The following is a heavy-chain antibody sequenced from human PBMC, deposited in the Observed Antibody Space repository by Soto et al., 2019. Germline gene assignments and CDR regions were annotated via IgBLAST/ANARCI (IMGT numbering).Heavy chain of an antibody. J-gene: IGHJ6*02. CDR1: GGSISSGGYS. Sequence: TLSLTCAVSGGSISSGGYSWSWIRQPPGKGLEWIGYIYHSGSTYYNPSLKSRVTISVDRSKNQFSLKLSSVTAADTAVYYCARGGHDIVVVPAAIVPPYYYYYGMDVWGQGTTVTVSS. CDR2: IYHSGST. V-gene: IGHV4-30-2*01. CDR3: ARGGHDIVVVPAAIVPPYYYYYGMDV. D-gene: IGHD2-2*01.